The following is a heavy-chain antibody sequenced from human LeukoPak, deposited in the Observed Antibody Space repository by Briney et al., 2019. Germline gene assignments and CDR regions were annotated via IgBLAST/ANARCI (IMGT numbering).Heavy chain of an antibody. CDR1: GYSFTSHY. CDR3: AREFERFGELSAMGV. D-gene: IGHD3-10*01. J-gene: IGHJ6*04. CDR2: INPSGSST. Sequence: ASVKVSCKASGYSFTSHYMHWVRQAPGQGLEWMGLINPSGSSTLYAQKFQGRVTMTRDMSTSTVYMELSSLRSEDTAVYYCAREFERFGELSAMGVWGKGTTVTVSS. V-gene: IGHV1-46*01.